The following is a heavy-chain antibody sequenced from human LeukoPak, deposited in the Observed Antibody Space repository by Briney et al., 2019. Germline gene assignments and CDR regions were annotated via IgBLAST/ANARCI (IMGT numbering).Heavy chain of an antibody. J-gene: IGHJ4*02. CDR1: GFTFDDYA. Sequence: PGGSLRLSCAASGFTFDDYAMHWVRQAPGKGLEWVSGISWNSGGIGYADSVKGRFTISRDNAKNSLYLQMNSLRAEDMALYYCAKSSSHHGGAFDYWGQGTLVTVSS. D-gene: IGHD4-23*01. V-gene: IGHV3-9*03. CDR2: ISWNSGGI. CDR3: AKSSSHHGGAFDY.